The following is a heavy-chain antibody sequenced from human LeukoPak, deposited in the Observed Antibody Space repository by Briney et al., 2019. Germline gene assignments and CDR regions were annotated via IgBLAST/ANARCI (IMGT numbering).Heavy chain of an antibody. D-gene: IGHD3/OR15-3a*01. V-gene: IGHV4-39*01. CDR2: IYYSGNT. CDR3: ARQTGSGLFILP. Sequence: DPSETLSLTCTVSGDSISTSNSYWGWIRQPPGKGLEWIGSIYYSGNTYYNASLKRQVSISIDTSKNQFSLRLTSVTAADTAVYYCARQTGSGLFILPGGQGTLVTVSS. J-gene: IGHJ4*02. CDR1: GDSISTSNSY.